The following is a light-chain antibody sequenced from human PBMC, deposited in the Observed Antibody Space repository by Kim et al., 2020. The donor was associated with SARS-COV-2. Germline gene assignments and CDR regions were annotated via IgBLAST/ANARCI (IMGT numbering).Light chain of an antibody. V-gene: IGKV1-17*03. CDR3: LQHKSYPLT. Sequence: AVVGDRVTVPGRASQDISNYLAWFQQKPGKVPKRLICAASSLQRGVPSRFSGSGSGTEFTLTISSLQPEDFATYYCLQHKSYPLTFGGGTKVDIK. CDR1: QDISNY. J-gene: IGKJ4*01. CDR2: AAS.